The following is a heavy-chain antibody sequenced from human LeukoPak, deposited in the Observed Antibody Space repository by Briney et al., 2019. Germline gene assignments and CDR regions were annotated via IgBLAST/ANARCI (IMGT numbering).Heavy chain of an antibody. CDR1: GFTFSSYA. Sequence: GGSLRLSCAASGFTFSSYAMHWVRQAPGKGLEWVAVISYDGSNKYYADSVKGRFTISRDNSKNTLCLQMNSLRAEDTAVYYCASYRTYGDYVSDYWGQGTLVTVSS. CDR3: ASYRTYGDYVSDY. CDR2: ISYDGSNK. J-gene: IGHJ4*02. D-gene: IGHD4-17*01. V-gene: IGHV3-30*04.